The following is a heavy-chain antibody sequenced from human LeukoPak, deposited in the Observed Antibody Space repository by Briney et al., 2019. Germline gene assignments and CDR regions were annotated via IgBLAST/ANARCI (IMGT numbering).Heavy chain of an antibody. J-gene: IGHJ4*02. Sequence: PGGSLGLSCAASGFTFSSYWMNWVRQAPGKGLEWVATIKQDESEKYYVDSVKGRFTISRDNAKNSLYLQMNSLRAEDTAVYYCARVTMVRGESDYWGQGTLVTVSS. V-gene: IGHV3-7*01. D-gene: IGHD3-10*01. CDR2: IKQDESEK. CDR1: GFTFSSYW. CDR3: ARVTMVRGESDY.